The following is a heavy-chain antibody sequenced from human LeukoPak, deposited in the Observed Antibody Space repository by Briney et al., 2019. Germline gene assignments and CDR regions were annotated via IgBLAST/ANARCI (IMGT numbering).Heavy chain of an antibody. V-gene: IGHV1-2*02. CDR1: GYTFTGYY. Sequence: ASVKVSCKASGYTFTGYYIHWVRQAPGQGLEWMGWINPNSGGTNYVKKFQGRVTITRDTSINTAYMELSRLRSDDPAVYSCARDCSSNTGDYWGQGTLVTVSS. CDR2: INPNSGGT. CDR3: ARDCSSNTGDY. D-gene: IGHD2-2*01. J-gene: IGHJ4*02.